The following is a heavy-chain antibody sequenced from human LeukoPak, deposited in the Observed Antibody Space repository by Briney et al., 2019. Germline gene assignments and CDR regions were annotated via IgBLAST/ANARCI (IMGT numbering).Heavy chain of an antibody. CDR3: AKVRACSTTSCYRTYGMDV. CDR1: GFTFSSYG. V-gene: IGHV3-23*01. CDR2: ISSSGEST. Sequence: GGSLRLSCAASGFTFSSYGMTRVRQAPGKGLEWVAVISSSGESTYYADSVKGRFTISRDTSKNTLYLQTNSLRAEDTALYYCAKVRACSTTSCYRTYGMDVWGQGATVTVSS. D-gene: IGHD2-2*01. J-gene: IGHJ6*02.